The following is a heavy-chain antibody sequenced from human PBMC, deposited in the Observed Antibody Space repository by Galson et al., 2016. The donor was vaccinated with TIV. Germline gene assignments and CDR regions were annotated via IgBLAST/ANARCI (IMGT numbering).Heavy chain of an antibody. Sequence: SVKVSCKASGYTFTNYIMHWVRQAPGQRLEWMGWINAGNGNTKYSQKFQGRVTITRDTSASKAYMELSSLKSEDTAVYYCSRDPGDFVYWGQGTLFTVSS. CDR1: GYTFTNYI. CDR3: SRDPGDFVY. V-gene: IGHV1-3*01. J-gene: IGHJ4*02. CDR2: INAGNGNT. D-gene: IGHD1-1*01.